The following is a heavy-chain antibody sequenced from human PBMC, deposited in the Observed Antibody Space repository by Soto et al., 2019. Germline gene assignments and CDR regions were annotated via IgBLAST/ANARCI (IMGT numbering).Heavy chain of an antibody. CDR3: ARFVRSCSGTTCYTRADV. CDR1: NASISTISSYY. CDR2: IYSSGST. V-gene: IGHV4-61*01. J-gene: IGHJ6*02. D-gene: IGHD2-2*02. Sequence: PETLSLTCTVSNASISTISSYYWTWIPQPPGKRLEWIGFIYSSGSTNYNPSLKSRVTMSVDTSKNQFSLKLRSVIVADTAVYHCARFVRSCSGTTCYTRADVWGQGTTVTVS.